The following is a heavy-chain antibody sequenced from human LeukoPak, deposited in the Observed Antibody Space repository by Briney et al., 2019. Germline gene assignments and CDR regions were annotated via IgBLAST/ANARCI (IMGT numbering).Heavy chain of an antibody. CDR1: GGSISSNSYY. V-gene: IGHV4-39*07. J-gene: IGHJ6*03. CDR3: ARDRLYDSSGHGYYYYYYMDV. CDR2: IYYSGST. D-gene: IGHD3-22*01. Sequence: SETLSLTCAVSGGSISSNSYYWGWIRQPPGKGLEWIGSIYYSGSTYYNPSLKSRVTISVDTSKNQFSLKLSSVTAADTAVYYCARDRLYDSSGHGYYYYYYMDVWGKGTTVTVSS.